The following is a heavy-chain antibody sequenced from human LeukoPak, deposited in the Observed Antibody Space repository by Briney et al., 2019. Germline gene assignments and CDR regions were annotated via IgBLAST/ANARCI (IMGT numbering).Heavy chain of an antibody. V-gene: IGHV3-9*01. CDR1: GFTFDDYA. CDR2: ISWNSGNI. Sequence: GGSLRLSCAASGFTFDDYAMHWVRQAPGKGLEWVSGISWNSGNIAYADSVKGRFTISRDNAKNSLYLQMNSLRAEDTALYYCAKDAAYGVHGSFDYWGQGTLVTVSS. D-gene: IGHD4-17*01. J-gene: IGHJ4*02. CDR3: AKDAAYGVHGSFDY.